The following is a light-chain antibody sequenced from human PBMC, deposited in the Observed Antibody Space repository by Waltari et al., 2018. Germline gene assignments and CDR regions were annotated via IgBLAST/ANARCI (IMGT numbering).Light chain of an antibody. CDR2: EIS. CDR1: TSDIGAYNY. Sequence: QSALTQPPSASGSPGQLVTISCTGTTSDIGAYNYVFWYPKHPGKAPKLMIYEISKRPSGVPDRFSGSKSGNTAYLTVSGLQAEDEADYYCSSYAGRNNLQVVFGGGTKLTVL. CDR3: SSYAGRNNLQVV. V-gene: IGLV2-8*01. J-gene: IGLJ2*01.